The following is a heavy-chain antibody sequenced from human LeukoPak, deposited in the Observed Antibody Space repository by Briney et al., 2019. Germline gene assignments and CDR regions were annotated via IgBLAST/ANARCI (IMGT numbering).Heavy chain of an antibody. Sequence: GGSLRLSCAASGFTFSSYEMNWVRQAPGKGLGWVSYISSSGSTIYYADSVKGRFTISRDNAKNSLYLQMNSLRAEDTAVYYCARDPSTDYGDPPDYWGQGTLVTVSS. J-gene: IGHJ4*02. CDR2: ISSSGSTI. CDR1: GFTFSSYE. D-gene: IGHD4-17*01. V-gene: IGHV3-48*03. CDR3: ARDPSTDYGDPPDY.